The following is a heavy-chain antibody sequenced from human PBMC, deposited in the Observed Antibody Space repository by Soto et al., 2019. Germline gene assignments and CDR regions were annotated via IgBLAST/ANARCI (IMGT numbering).Heavy chain of an antibody. J-gene: IGHJ5*02. CDR2: ISGGGTIP. Sequence: EVQLLESGGNLVQPGGSLRLSCAASGFTFSNYGMNWVRQAPGKGLEWVSAISGGGTIPHYADSVKGRFTISRDNSKNRLYLKMNSLRADDTPLYYCAKSGIVATMRTFSWFDAWGQGTLVTVSS. CDR3: AKSGIVATMRTFSWFDA. V-gene: IGHV3-23*01. CDR1: GFTFSNYG. D-gene: IGHD2-2*01.